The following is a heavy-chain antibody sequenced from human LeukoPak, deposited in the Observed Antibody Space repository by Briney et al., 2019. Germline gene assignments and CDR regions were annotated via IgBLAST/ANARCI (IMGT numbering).Heavy chain of an antibody. Sequence: SETLSLTCTVSGGSISSYYWSWIRQPPWKGLEWIGYIYYSGSTNYNPSLKSRVTMSVDTSKNQFSLKLSSVTAADTAVYYCARRVAYYDILTGYRFYYMDVWGKGTTVTVSS. CDR3: ARRVAYYDILTGYRFYYMDV. V-gene: IGHV4-59*12. J-gene: IGHJ6*03. CDR2: IYYSGST. CDR1: GGSISSYY. D-gene: IGHD3-9*01.